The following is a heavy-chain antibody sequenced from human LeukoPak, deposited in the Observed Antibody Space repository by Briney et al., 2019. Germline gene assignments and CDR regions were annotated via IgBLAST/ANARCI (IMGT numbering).Heavy chain of an antibody. CDR3: ARGACSTSCYLFDY. D-gene: IGHD2-2*01. CDR2: ISSSSSTI. J-gene: IGHJ4*02. V-gene: IGHV3-48*02. CDR1: GFTFSSYS. Sequence: GGSLRLSCAASGFTFSSYSMNWVRQAPGKGLEWVSYISSSSSTIYYADSVKGRFTISRDNAKNSLYLQMNSLRDEDTAVYYCARGACSTSCYLFDYWGQGTLVTVSS.